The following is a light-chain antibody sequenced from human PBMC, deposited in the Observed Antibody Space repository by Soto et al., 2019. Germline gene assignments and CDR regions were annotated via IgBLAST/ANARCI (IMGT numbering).Light chain of an antibody. V-gene: IGKV3-15*01. CDR1: ESVSSN. Sequence: EIVMTQSPATLSVSPGERATLSCRASESVSSNLAWYQRKPGQSPRLLIYGASTRATGIPARFSGSGSGTEFTLTISSLQSEDIAVYYCQHYNNWPRTFGQGTKVEIK. CDR3: QHYNNWPRT. J-gene: IGKJ1*01. CDR2: GAS.